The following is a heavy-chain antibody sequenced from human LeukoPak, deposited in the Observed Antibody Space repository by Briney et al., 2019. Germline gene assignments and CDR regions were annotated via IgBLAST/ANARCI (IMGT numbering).Heavy chain of an antibody. D-gene: IGHD5-12*01. Sequence: PETLSLTCTLSVGSLIMFYSSWIWHPPGEGLGWIGYIYYSGSTKYTHSPKTQVTISVARSKKQFSLKLRSVTAADTDVYYCAREGGYLYCMAVWGQGTTVTVSS. CDR3: AREGGYLYCMAV. V-gene: IGHV4-59*01. CDR1: VGSLIMFY. CDR2: IYYSGST. J-gene: IGHJ6*02.